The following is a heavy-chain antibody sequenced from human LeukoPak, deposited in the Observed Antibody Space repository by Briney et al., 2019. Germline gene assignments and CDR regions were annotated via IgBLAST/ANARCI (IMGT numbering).Heavy chain of an antibody. Sequence: ASVKVSCKASGYTFTSYYMRWVRQAPGQGLEWMGIINPSGGSTSYAQKFQGRVTMTRDTSTSTVYMELSSLRSEDTAVYYCARDLGHDYGGNSVSSPYYFDYWGQGTLVTVSS. D-gene: IGHD4-23*01. J-gene: IGHJ4*02. CDR1: GYTFTSYY. CDR2: INPSGGST. V-gene: IGHV1-46*01. CDR3: ARDLGHDYGGNSVSSPYYFDY.